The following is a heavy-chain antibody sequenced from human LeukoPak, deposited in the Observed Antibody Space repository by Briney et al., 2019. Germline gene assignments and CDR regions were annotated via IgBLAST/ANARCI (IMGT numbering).Heavy chain of an antibody. Sequence: PGGSLRLSCAASGFTFSSYWMSWVRQAPGKGLEWVANIKQDGSEKYYVDSVKGRFTISRDNAKNSLYLQMNSLRAEDTAVYYCARRGRGYSYGYQDRYYFDYWGQGTLVTVSS. D-gene: IGHD5-18*01. CDR3: ARRGRGYSYGYQDRYYFDY. V-gene: IGHV3-7*01. CDR1: GFTFSSYW. CDR2: IKQDGSEK. J-gene: IGHJ4*02.